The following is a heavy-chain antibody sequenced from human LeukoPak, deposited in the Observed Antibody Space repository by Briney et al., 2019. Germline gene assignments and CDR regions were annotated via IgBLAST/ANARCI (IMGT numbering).Heavy chain of an antibody. CDR2: ISYDGSNK. Sequence: GGSLRLSCAASGFTFSSFSSYAMHWVRQAPGKGLQWVAVISYDGSNKYYADSVKGRFTISRDNSKNTLYLQMNSLRAEDTAVYYCARDGGGSWYVGYYQYMDVWGKGTTVTVSS. CDR3: ARDGGGSWYVGYYQYMDV. J-gene: IGHJ6*03. D-gene: IGHD6-13*01. V-gene: IGHV3-30-3*01. CDR1: GFTFSSFSSYA.